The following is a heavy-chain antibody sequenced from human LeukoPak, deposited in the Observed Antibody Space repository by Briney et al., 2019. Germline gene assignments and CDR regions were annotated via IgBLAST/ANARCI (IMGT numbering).Heavy chain of an antibody. V-gene: IGHV4-39*01. CDR2: IYYSGST. Sequence: SETLSLTCTVSGGSISSSSYYWGWIRQPPGKGLEWIGSIYYSGSTYYNPSLKSRVTISVDTSKNQFSLKLSSVTAADTAVYYCARSDSGYDLAAFDYWGQGSLVTVSS. J-gene: IGHJ4*02. CDR3: ARSDSGYDLAAFDY. CDR1: GGSISSSSYY. D-gene: IGHD5-12*01.